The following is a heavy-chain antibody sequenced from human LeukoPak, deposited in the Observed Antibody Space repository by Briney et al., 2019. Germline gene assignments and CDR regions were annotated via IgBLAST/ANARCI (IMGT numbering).Heavy chain of an antibody. CDR2: IYSGGST. V-gene: IGHV3-66*02. D-gene: IGHD3-10*01. Sequence: GGSLRLSCAASGLTVNSNYMSWVRQAPGKGLEWVSVIYSGGSTYYADSVKGRFTISRDNSKNTLYLQMNSLRAEDTAVYYCAADYYGSGSYYHYAFDIWGQGRMVTVSS. CDR3: AADYYGSGSYYHYAFDI. CDR1: GLTVNSNY. J-gene: IGHJ3*02.